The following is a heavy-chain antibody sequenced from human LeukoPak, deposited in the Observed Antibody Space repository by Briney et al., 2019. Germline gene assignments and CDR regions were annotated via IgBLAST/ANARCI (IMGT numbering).Heavy chain of an antibody. CDR3: ATYGSGSGTFFDS. CDR2: ISHSGSTI. J-gene: IGHJ4*01. V-gene: IGHV3-11*04. CDR1: GYMFSDYY. Sequence: GGSLRLSCAVSGYMFSDYYMSWIRQAPEKGLEWLSYISHSGSTIYYADSVKGRFTVSRDNAKSSLYLQMNNLRAEDTALYYCATYGSGSGTFFDSWGQGTLVTVSS. D-gene: IGHD3-10*01.